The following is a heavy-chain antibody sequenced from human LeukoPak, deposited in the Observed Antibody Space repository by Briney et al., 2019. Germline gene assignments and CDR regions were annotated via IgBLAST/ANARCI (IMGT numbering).Heavy chain of an antibody. CDR2: VYYSGST. V-gene: IGHV4-59*01. CDR1: GGSISSYY. D-gene: IGHD5-18*01. J-gene: IGHJ5*02. Sequence: SETLSLTCTVSGGSISSYYWGWIRQPPGKGLEWIGYVYYSGSTNYNPSLKSRVTISVDTSKNQFSLKLSSVTAADTAVYCCARAIINVDTAMDEVNWFDPWGQGTLVTVSS. CDR3: ARAIINVDTAMDEVNWFDP.